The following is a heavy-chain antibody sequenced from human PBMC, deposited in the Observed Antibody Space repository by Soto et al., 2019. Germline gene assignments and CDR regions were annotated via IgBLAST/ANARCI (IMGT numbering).Heavy chain of an antibody. D-gene: IGHD3-10*01. V-gene: IGHV4-39*01. CDR2: IYNGGGT. CDR1: GVSMSSGSYY. CDR3: ARYSSSTMVVY. J-gene: IGHJ4*02. Sequence: PSETLSLTCTVSGVSMSSGSYYWGWIRQPPGKGLEWIGSIYNGGGTHYNPSLKSRVTISVDTSKSQFSLNLSSVTAADTAVYYCARYSSSTMVVYWSQGTLVTVSS.